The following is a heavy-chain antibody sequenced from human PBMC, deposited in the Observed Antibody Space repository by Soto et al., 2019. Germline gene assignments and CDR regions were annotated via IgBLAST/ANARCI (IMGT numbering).Heavy chain of an antibody. J-gene: IGHJ4*02. CDR3: ARGRYADY. D-gene: IGHD1-1*01. V-gene: IGHV1-18*01. CDR1: GYIFTTYG. CDR2: ISAHNGNT. Sequence: QVHLVQSGAEVKKPGASVKVSCKGSGYIFTTYGITWVRQAPGQGLEWMGWISAHNGNTNYAQKLQGRVTVTRDTSTRTAYMELRNMRPDETAVYYCARGRYADYWGQGALVTVSS.